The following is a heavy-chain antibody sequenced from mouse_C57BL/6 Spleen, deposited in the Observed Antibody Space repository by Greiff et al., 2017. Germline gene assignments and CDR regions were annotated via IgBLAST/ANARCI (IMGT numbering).Heavy chain of an antibody. D-gene: IGHD2-5*01. CDR2: ISSGSSTI. CDR1: GFTFSDYG. V-gene: IGHV5-17*01. Sequence: EVMLVESGGGLVKPGGSLKLSCAASGFTFSDYGMHWVRQAPEKGLEWVAYISSGSSTIYYEDTVKGRFTISRDKAKNTLFLQMTSLSSEDTAMYYCARGSNPVDWYFDVWGTGTTVTVSS. CDR3: ARGSNPVDWYFDV. J-gene: IGHJ1*03.